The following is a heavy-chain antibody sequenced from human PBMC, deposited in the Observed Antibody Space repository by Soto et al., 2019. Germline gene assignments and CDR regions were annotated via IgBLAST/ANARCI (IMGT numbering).Heavy chain of an antibody. CDR3: AKYRRSDAGGYTLDF. CDR2: VYYSGST. V-gene: IGHV4-59*01. Sequence: PSETLSLTCTISGGSITNYYWSWIRQPPGKGLEWIGYVYYSGSTKYNPSLEGRVTISADTSKNQFSLRVTSVTAADTAVYYCAKYRRSDAGGYTLDFWGQGILVTVSS. J-gene: IGHJ4*02. D-gene: IGHD5-12*01. CDR1: GGSITNYY.